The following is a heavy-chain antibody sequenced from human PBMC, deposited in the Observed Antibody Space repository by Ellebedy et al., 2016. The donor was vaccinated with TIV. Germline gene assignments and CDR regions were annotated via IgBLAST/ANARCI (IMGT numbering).Heavy chain of an antibody. D-gene: IGHD3-10*01. CDR1: GGSISSGGYS. CDR2: IFHTVNT. J-gene: IGHJ4*02. V-gene: IGHV4-30-2*01. Sequence: SETLSLTCTVPGGSISSGGYSWSWLRQPPGKGLEWIGDIFHTVNTYYNSSLKSRVTMSVDTSKNQFSLKLSSVTAADTAVYYCARGRTDGSGSHVTRLFDYWGLGTLVTVSS. CDR3: ARGRTDGSGSHVTRLFDY.